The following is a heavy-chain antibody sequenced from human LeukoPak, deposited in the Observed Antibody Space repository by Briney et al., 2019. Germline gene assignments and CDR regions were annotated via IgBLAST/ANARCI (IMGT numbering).Heavy chain of an antibody. Sequence: GESLKISCKGSGYSFTSYWIGWVRQMPGKGLEWMGIIYPGDSDTRYSPSFQGQVTISADKSISTAYLQWSSLKASDTAMYYCARSRSGGFNYYYGMDVWGQGTTVTVSS. CDR1: GYSFTSYW. D-gene: IGHD3-10*01. CDR2: IYPGDSDT. CDR3: ARSRSGGFNYYYGMDV. J-gene: IGHJ6*02. V-gene: IGHV5-51*01.